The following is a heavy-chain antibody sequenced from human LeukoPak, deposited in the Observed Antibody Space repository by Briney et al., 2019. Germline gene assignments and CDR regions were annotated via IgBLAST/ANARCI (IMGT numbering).Heavy chain of an antibody. Sequence: TGGSLKLSCAASGFDFSDFYMHWVRQASGRGLEWVGLIRTKPNSYTTVYAASVKGRFTISRDDSKNTAYLQMNSLKAEDTAVYYCTRQHCSGGTCSYVDYWGQGTLVIVSS. CDR1: GFDFSDFY. D-gene: IGHD2-15*01. CDR3: TRQHCSGGTCSYVDY. V-gene: IGHV3-73*01. CDR2: IRTKPNSYTT. J-gene: IGHJ4*02.